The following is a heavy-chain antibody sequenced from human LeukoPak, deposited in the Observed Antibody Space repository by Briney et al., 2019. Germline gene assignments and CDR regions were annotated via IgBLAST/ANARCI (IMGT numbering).Heavy chain of an antibody. D-gene: IGHD2-21*02. J-gene: IGHJ4*02. CDR1: GGSFSGYY. V-gene: IGHV4-34*01. Sequence: PSETLSLTCAVYGGSFSGYYWSWIRRPPGKGLEWIGEINHSGSTNYNPSLKSRVTISVDTSKNQFSLKLSSVTAADTAVYYCARGAYCGGDCYELESYYFDYWGQGTLVTVSS. CDR3: ARGAYCGGDCYELESYYFDY. CDR2: INHSGST.